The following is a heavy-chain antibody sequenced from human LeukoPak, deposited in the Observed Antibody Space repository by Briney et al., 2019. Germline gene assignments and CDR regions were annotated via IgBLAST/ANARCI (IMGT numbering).Heavy chain of an antibody. J-gene: IGHJ5*02. CDR3: ARDRGGIAAAGNNWFDP. V-gene: IGHV1-46*01. D-gene: IGHD6-13*01. CDR1: GYTFTSYY. Sequence: ASVKVSCKASGYTFTSYYMHWVRQAPGQGLEWMGIINPSGGSTSYAQKFQGRVTMTRDTSTSTVYMELSSLRSEDTAVYYCARDRGGIAAAGNNWFDPWGQGTLVTVSS. CDR2: INPSGGST.